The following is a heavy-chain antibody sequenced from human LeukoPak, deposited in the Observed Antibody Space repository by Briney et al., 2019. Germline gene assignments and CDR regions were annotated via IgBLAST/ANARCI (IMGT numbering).Heavy chain of an antibody. D-gene: IGHD2-15*01. CDR3: AKRGYCSGGSCYPHQLDY. CDR2: IYYSGST. J-gene: IGHJ4*02. V-gene: IGHV4-61*05. Sequence: SETLSLTCTVSGGSISSSSYYWGWIRQPPGKGLEWIGYIYYSGSTNYNPSLKSRVTISVDTSKNQFSLNLTSVTAADTAVYYCAKRGYCSGGSCYPHQLDYWGQGTLVTVSS. CDR1: GGSISSSSYY.